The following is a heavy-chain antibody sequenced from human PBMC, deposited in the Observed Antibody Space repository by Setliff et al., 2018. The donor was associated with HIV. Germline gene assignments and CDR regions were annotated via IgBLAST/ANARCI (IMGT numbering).Heavy chain of an antibody. CDR2: IYYSGST. Sequence: SETLSLTCTVSGGSISSSSYYWGWIRQPPGKGLEWIGSIYYSGSTYYNPSLKSRVTISVGTSKNQLSLKLSSVTAADTAVYYCARRNYYGSGSTWDYGMDVWGQGTTVTVSS. D-gene: IGHD3-10*01. CDR1: GGSISSSSYY. J-gene: IGHJ6*02. CDR3: ARRNYYGSGSTWDYGMDV. V-gene: IGHV4-39*01.